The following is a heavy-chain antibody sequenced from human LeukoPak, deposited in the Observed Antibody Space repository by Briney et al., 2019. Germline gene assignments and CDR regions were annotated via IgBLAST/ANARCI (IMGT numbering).Heavy chain of an antibody. CDR2: IYWDDDK. J-gene: IGHJ4*02. V-gene: IGHV2-5*05. CDR1: GFSLSTSGVG. CDR3: AHRSHVLRYFDWLFDFDY. Sequence: ESGPTLVNPTQTLTLTCTFSGFSLSTSGVGVGWIRQPPGKALEWLALIYWDDDKRYGPSLKSRLTITKDTSKNQVVLTMTNMDLVDTATYYCAHRSHVLRYFDWLFDFDYWGQGTLVTVSS. D-gene: IGHD3-9*01.